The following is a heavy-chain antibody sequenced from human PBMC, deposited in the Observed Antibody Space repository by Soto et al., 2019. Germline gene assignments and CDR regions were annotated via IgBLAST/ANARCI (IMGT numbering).Heavy chain of an antibody. D-gene: IGHD3-22*01. CDR2: IYYSGST. CDR1: GGSISSGGYY. V-gene: IGHV4-31*03. J-gene: IGHJ5*02. CDR3: ARDGYDSSGYYSRNSEEYWFDP. Sequence: QVQLQESGPGLVKPSQTLSLTCTVSGGSISSGGYYWSWIRQHPGKGLEWIGYIYYSGSTYYNPSPKRRVTLSGDTSKNQFSLKLSSVTAADTAVYSCARDGYDSSGYYSRNSEEYWFDPWGQGTLVTVSS.